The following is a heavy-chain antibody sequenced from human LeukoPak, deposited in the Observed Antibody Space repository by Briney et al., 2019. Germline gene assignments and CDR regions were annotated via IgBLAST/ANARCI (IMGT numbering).Heavy chain of an antibody. CDR3: ARGAVVVPAAMGTSNWFDP. V-gene: IGHV4-59*01. J-gene: IGHJ5*02. CDR2: IYYSGST. D-gene: IGHD2-2*01. CDR1: GGSISSYY. Sequence: SETLSLTCTVSGGSISSYYWSWIRQPPGKGLEWIGYIYYSGSTNYNPSLKSRVTISVDTSKNQFSLKLRSVTAADTAVYYCARGAVVVPAAMGTSNWFDPWGQGTLVTVSS.